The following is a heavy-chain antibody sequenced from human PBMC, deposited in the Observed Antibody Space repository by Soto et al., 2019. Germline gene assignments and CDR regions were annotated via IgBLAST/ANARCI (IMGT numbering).Heavy chain of an antibody. CDR2: IIPILGIA. D-gene: IGHD6-6*01. Sequence: SVKVSCKASGGTFSSYTISWVRQAPGQGLEWMGRIIPILGIANYAQKLQGRVTITADKSTSTAYMELSSLRSEDTAVYYCARDYGGKLVRIEAFDIWGQGTMVTVSS. CDR3: ARDYGGKLVRIEAFDI. J-gene: IGHJ3*02. CDR1: GGTFSSYT. V-gene: IGHV1-69*04.